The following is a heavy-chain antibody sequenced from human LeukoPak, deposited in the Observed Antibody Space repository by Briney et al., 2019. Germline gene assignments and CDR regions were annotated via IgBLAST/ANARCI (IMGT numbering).Heavy chain of an antibody. V-gene: IGHV4-34*01. Sequence: SETLSLTCAVYGGSFSGYYWSWIRQPPGKGLEWIGEINHSGSTNYNPSLKSRVTISVDTSKNQFSLKLSSMTAADTAVYYCAGPDYFDYWGQGTLVTVSS. J-gene: IGHJ4*02. CDR3: AGPDYFDY. CDR2: INHSGST. CDR1: GGSFSGYY.